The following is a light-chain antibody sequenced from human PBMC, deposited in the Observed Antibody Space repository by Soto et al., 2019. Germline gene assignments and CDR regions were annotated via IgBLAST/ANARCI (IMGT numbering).Light chain of an antibody. CDR2: GAS. CDR3: QHYGSSPWT. V-gene: IGKV3-20*01. J-gene: IGKJ1*01. CDR1: QSVGSNF. Sequence: EIVLTQSPGTLSFSPGERATLSCRASQSVGSNFLAWYQQKPGQAPRLLIYGASSRATGIPDRFSGSGSGTDFTLTISRLEPEDFPIYYCQHYGSSPWTFGQGTEVEIK.